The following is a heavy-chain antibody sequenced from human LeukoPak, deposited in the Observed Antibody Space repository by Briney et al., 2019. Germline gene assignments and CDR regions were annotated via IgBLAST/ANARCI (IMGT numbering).Heavy chain of an antibody. D-gene: IGHD6-13*01. CDR3: AITGYSSSWFWFDP. V-gene: IGHV3-23*01. Sequence: GGSLRLSCAASGFTFSSYAMSWVRQAPGKGLEWVSTISGSGGSTYYADSVKGWFTISRDNSKNTLYLQMNSLRAEDTAVYYCAITGYSSSWFWFDPWGQGTLVTVSS. CDR1: GFTFSSYA. J-gene: IGHJ5*02. CDR2: ISGSGGST.